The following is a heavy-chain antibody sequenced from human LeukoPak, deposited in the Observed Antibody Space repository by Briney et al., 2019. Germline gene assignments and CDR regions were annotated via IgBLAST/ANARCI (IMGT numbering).Heavy chain of an antibody. CDR1: GFTFSSNW. CDR3: ARTEYCSPTSCKYASF. J-gene: IGHJ3*01. D-gene: IGHD2-2*01. V-gene: IGHV3-74*01. Sequence: GGSLRLSCAASGFTFSSNWMHWVRQAPGKGLVWVSQINSDGSSTNYADSVKGRFTISRDNAKNTLYPQMNSLRAEDTAVYYCARTEYCSPTSCKYASFWGQGTMVTVSS. CDR2: INSDGSST.